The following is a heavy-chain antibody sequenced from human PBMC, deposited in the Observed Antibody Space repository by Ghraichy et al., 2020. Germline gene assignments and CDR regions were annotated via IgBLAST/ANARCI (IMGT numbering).Heavy chain of an antibody. V-gene: IGHV4-59*08. J-gene: IGHJ2*01. Sequence: GSLRLSCTFSGGSISSYYWSWIRQPPGKGLEWIGYIYYSGSTNYNPSLKSRVTISVDTSKNQFSLKLSSVTAADTAVYYCARGLVTNWYFDLWGRGTLVTVSS. CDR2: IYYSGST. D-gene: IGHD3/OR15-3a*01. CDR3: ARGLVTNWYFDL. CDR1: GGSISSYY.